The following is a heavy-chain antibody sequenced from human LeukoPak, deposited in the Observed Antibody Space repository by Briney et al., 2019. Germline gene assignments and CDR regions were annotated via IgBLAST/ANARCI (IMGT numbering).Heavy chain of an antibody. CDR3: ARDDVDTPTYDY. Sequence: SETLSLTCAVSGASISSYYWSWIRQSAGKRLEWIGRIYISGGTDYNPSLKRRVTISVDTSRNRLSLNLDYVTAADTAVYYCARDDVDTPTYDYVGQGTLVTVSS. J-gene: IGHJ4*02. CDR2: IYISGGT. D-gene: IGHD5-18*01. CDR1: GASISSYY. V-gene: IGHV4-4*07.